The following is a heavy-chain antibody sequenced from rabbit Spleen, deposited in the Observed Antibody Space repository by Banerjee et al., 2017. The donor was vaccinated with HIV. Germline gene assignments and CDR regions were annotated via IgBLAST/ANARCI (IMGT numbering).Heavy chain of an antibody. CDR2: IYTGDSGST. Sequence: QSLEESGEDLVKPGASLTLTCTASGFSFSGSHYMCWVRQAPGKGLEWIACIYTGDSGSTFYTSWAKGRFTISKTSSTTVTLQMTSLTAADTATYFCARDLASVVGWNFGWWGPGTLVTVS. CDR1: GFSFSGSHY. D-gene: IGHD4-1*01. J-gene: IGHJ6*01. CDR3: ARDLASVVGWNFGW. V-gene: IGHV1S40*01.